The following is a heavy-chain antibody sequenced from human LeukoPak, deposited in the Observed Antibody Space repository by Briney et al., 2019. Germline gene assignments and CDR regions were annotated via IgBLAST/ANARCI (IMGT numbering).Heavy chain of an antibody. D-gene: IGHD3-10*01. V-gene: IGHV1-2*02. Sequence: ASVKVSCKASGYTFTGYYMHWVRQAPGQGLEWMGWINPNSGGTNYAQKFQGRVTMTRDTSISTAYMELSRLRSDDTAVYYCARDAYYGSGSYLGEADYWGQGTLVTVSS. CDR3: ARDAYYGSGSYLGEADY. CDR1: GYTFTGYY. J-gene: IGHJ4*02. CDR2: INPNSGGT.